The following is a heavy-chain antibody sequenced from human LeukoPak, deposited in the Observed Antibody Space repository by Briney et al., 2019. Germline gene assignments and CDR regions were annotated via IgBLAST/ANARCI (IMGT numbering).Heavy chain of an antibody. D-gene: IGHD2-2*01. J-gene: IGHJ4*02. Sequence: ASVKVSCKVSGYTLTELSMHWVRQAPGKGLEWMGGFDPEDGETIYAQKFQGRVTMTEDTSTDTAHMELSSLRSEDTAVYYCATGSVYCSSTSCNFDYWGQGTLVTVSS. CDR2: FDPEDGET. CDR3: ATGSVYCSSTSCNFDY. V-gene: IGHV1-24*01. CDR1: GYTLTELS.